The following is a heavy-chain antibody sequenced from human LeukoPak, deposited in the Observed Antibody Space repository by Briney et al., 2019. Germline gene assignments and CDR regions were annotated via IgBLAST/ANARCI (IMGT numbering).Heavy chain of an antibody. D-gene: IGHD1-26*01. V-gene: IGHV2-70*11. CDR3: ARMGSGNYRFDY. J-gene: IGHJ4*02. CDR1: GFSPSTSGMS. CDR2: IDWDDDK. Sequence: SGPTLVNPTQTLTLTCTFSGFSPSTSGMSVSWIRQPPGKALEWLARIDWDDDKYYSTSVKTRLTLSKDTSKNQVVLTTTNMDPVDIATYYCARMGSGNYRFDYWGQGALVTVSS.